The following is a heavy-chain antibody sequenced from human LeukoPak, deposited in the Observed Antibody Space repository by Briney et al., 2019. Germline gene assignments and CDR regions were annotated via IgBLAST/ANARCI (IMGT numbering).Heavy chain of an antibody. CDR1: GGSISSYY. CDR3: ARVGYSYGLDY. Sequence: SETLSLTCTVSGGSISSYYWSWIRQPPGKGLEWIGYIYYSGSTNYNPSLKSRVTISVDTSKNQFSLKLSSVTAADTAVYYCARVGYSYGLDYWGQGTLVAVSS. D-gene: IGHD5-18*01. V-gene: IGHV4-59*01. CDR2: IYYSGST. J-gene: IGHJ4*02.